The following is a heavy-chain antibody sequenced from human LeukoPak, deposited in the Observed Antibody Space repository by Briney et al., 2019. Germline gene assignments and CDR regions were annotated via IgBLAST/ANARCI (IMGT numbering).Heavy chain of an antibody. D-gene: IGHD1-26*01. V-gene: IGHV3-9*01. Sequence: PGGSLRLSCAASGFTFDDHAMHWVRQAPGKGLEWVSGISWSSDSIGYADSVEGRFTISRDNANNSLYLQMNSLRAEDTALYYCARDVGAEAGQNQAFDNWGQGTMVTVSS. CDR1: GFTFDDHA. CDR3: ARDVGAEAGQNQAFDN. J-gene: IGHJ3*02. CDR2: ISWSSDSI.